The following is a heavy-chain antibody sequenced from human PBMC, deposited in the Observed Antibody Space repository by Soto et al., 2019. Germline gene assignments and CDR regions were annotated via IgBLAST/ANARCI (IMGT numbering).Heavy chain of an antibody. CDR1: GFTFSDYS. D-gene: IGHD4-17*01. V-gene: IGHV3-21*01. J-gene: IGHJ4*02. CDR3: ARDLGTRDGPDC. CDR2: ISSNRKYI. Sequence: PGGSLRLSCAASGFTFSDYSMNWVRQAPGKGLEWVSSISSNRKYIYYANSVKGRFTISRDNAENSLYLQMNSLRAEDTAVYYCARDLGTRDGPDCWGQGTLVTVSS.